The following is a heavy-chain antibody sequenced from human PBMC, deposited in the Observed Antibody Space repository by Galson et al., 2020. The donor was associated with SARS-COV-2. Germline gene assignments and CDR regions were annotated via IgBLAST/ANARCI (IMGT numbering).Heavy chain of an antibody. J-gene: IGHJ4*02. CDR1: GYTFTSYY. Sequence: ASVKVSCKASGYTFTSYYIHWVRQAPGQGLEWMGIINPSGGGTTYAQKSQGRVTMTRDTATSTVYLELSSLRSEDTAVYYCSRDSQGGNDYNYVLFWGQGTLVTVSS. CDR3: SRDSQGGNDYNYVLF. CDR2: INPSGGGT. V-gene: IGHV1-46*01. D-gene: IGHD4-4*01.